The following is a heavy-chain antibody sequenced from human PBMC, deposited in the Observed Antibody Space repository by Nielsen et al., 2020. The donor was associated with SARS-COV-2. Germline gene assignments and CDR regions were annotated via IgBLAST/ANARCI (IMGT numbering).Heavy chain of an antibody. J-gene: IGHJ6*03. D-gene: IGHD1-1*01. Sequence: SETLSLTCTVSGGSISSSSYYWGWIRQPPGKGLEWIGSIYYSGSTYYNPSLKSRVTISVDTSKNQFSLKLSSVTAADTAVYYCARARHPKTGTDHYYYMDVWGKGTTVTVSS. CDR2: IYYSGST. CDR3: ARARHPKTGTDHYYYMDV. V-gene: IGHV4-39*01. CDR1: GGSISSSSYY.